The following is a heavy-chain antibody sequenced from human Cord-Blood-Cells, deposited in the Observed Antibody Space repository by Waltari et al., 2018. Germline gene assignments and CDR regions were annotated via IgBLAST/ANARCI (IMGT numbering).Heavy chain of an antibody. CDR3: ARGLYSSSWYGSFDY. D-gene: IGHD6-13*01. CDR1: GGSFSGYY. V-gene: IGHV4-34*01. Sequence: QVQLQQWGAGLLKPSETLSLTCAVYGGSFSGYYWSWIRQPPGKGLEWIGEINHSGSTSYNPSLKSRGAVAVDTSKNHFSLKLSSVTAAGAAVYYCARGLYSSSWYGSFDYWGQGTLVTVSS. CDR2: INHSGST. J-gene: IGHJ4*02.